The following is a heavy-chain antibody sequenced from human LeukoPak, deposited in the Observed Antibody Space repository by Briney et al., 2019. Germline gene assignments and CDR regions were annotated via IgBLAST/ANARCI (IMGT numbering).Heavy chain of an antibody. Sequence: PSETLSLTCTVSGGSISSHYWSWIRQPPGKGLEWIGYIHYSGSTNYNPSLKSRVTISVDTSKNQFSLKLSSVTAADTAVYYCAREVRRVFDYWGQGTLVTVSS. J-gene: IGHJ4*02. V-gene: IGHV4-59*11. D-gene: IGHD4-11*01. CDR3: AREVRRVFDY. CDR2: IHYSGST. CDR1: GGSISSHY.